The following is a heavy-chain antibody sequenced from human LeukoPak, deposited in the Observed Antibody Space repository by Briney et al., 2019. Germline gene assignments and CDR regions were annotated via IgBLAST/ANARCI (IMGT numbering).Heavy chain of an antibody. CDR2: IKQDGSEK. V-gene: IGHV3-7*01. Sequence: GGSLRLSCAASGFTFSSYWMSWVRQAPGEGLEWVASIKQDGSEKYYVDSVKGRFTISRDNAKNSLYLQMNSLRAEDTAVYYCARGGAVVPAASRGDYYYYYYMDVWGKGTTVTVSS. CDR1: GFTFSSYW. D-gene: IGHD2-2*01. J-gene: IGHJ6*03. CDR3: ARGGAVVPAASRGDYYYYYYMDV.